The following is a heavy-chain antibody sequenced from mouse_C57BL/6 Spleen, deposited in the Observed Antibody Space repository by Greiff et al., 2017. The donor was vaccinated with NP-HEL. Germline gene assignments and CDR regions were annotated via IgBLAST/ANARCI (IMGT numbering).Heavy chain of an antibody. Sequence: QVQLQQPGAELVMPGASVKLSCKASGYTFTSYWMHWVKQRPGQGLEWIGEIDPSDSYTNYNRKFKGKSTLTVDKSSSTAYMQLSSLTSEDSAVYYCARSCYGSSYWFAYWGQGTLVTVSA. CDR3: ARSCYGSSYWFAY. CDR2: IDPSDSYT. J-gene: IGHJ3*01. D-gene: IGHD1-1*01. V-gene: IGHV1-69*01. CDR1: GYTFTSYW.